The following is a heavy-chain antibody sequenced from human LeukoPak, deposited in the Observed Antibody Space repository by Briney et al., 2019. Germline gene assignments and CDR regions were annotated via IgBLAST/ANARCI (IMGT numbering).Heavy chain of an antibody. V-gene: IGHV3-43*02. CDR2: ISGDGGST. Sequence: TGGSLRLSCAASGFTFDDYAMHWVRQAPGKGLEWVSLISGDGGSTYYADSVKGRFTISRDNSKNTLYLQMNSLRAEDTAVYYCAKDQYGEAFDIWGPGTMVTVSS. CDR1: GFTFDDYA. CDR3: AKDQYGEAFDI. J-gene: IGHJ3*02. D-gene: IGHD4-17*01.